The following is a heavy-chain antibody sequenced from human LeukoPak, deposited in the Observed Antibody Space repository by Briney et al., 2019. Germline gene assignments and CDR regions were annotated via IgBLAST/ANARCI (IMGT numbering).Heavy chain of an antibody. J-gene: IGHJ6*03. CDR1: GHTFTGYY. Sequence: GASVKVSCKASGHTFTGYYIHWVRQAPGQGLEWMGWINPNNGATNYPQKFHGRITMTRDTSITTAYMELSSLRSDDTAIYYCARDVVVVVGASRSNFYFYMDVWGKGTTVTVSS. V-gene: IGHV1-2*02. CDR3: ARDVVVVVGASRSNFYFYMDV. D-gene: IGHD2-15*01. CDR2: INPNNGAT.